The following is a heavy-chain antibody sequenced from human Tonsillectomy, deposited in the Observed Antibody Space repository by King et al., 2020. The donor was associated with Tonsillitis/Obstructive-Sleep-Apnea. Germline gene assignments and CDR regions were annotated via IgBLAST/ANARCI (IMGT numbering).Heavy chain of an antibody. V-gene: IGHV3-30*01. Sequence: QLVQSGGGVVQPGRSLRLSCAASGFIFSSYPMHWVRQAPGKGLEWVAVLSSDGSNKFYADSVKGRFTISRDNSKNTLYLQMNSLRPDDTAVYYCARFEDCTSTRCWPFDYWGQGTLVTVSS. CDR2: LSSDGSNK. CDR3: ARFEDCTSTRCWPFDY. J-gene: IGHJ4*02. D-gene: IGHD2-2*01. CDR1: GFIFSSYP.